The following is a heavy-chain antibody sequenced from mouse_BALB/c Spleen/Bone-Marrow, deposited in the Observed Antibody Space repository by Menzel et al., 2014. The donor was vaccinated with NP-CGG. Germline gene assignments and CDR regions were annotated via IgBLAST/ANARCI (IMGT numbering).Heavy chain of an antibody. CDR2: ISSGGSYT. Sequence: EVKLVESGGGLVKPGGSLKLSCAASGFTFSSYAMSWVRQSPDKRLEWVAEISSGGSYTYYPDTVTGRFTISRDNAKNTLYLEMSSLRSEDTAMYYCASGDVSFAYWGQGTLVTVSA. V-gene: IGHV5-9-4*01. J-gene: IGHJ3*01. CDR1: GFTFSSYA. CDR3: ASGDVSFAY.